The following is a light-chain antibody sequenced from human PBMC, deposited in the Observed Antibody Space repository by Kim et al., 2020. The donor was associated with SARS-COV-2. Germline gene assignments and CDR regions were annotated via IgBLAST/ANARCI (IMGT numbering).Light chain of an antibody. CDR1: QTVSSD. V-gene: IGKV3-15*01. CDR3: QQYTNWPPAT. Sequence: EVVMTQSPATLSVSPGERAILSCRASQTVSSDLAWYQHKPGQAPRLLIYGASTRATGVPARFSGSGSGTEFTLTISSLQSEDFAIYYCQQYTNWPPATFGQGTKVDIK. CDR2: GAS. J-gene: IGKJ1*01.